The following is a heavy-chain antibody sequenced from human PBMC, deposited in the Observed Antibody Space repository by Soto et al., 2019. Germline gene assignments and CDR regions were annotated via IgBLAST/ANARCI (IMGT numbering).Heavy chain of an antibody. Sequence: VGSLRLSCVASGFTFSTHAMSWVRQAPGKGLEWVSTFSGSGGNIYYAESVKGRLTISRDDSKNTLYLHMNSLRVEDTAVYYCAKDPPWTVGPLAMDVWSQGTTVTVSS. D-gene: IGHD3-3*01. V-gene: IGHV3-23*01. CDR3: AKDPPWTVGPLAMDV. J-gene: IGHJ6*02. CDR2: FSGSGGNI. CDR1: GFTFSTHA.